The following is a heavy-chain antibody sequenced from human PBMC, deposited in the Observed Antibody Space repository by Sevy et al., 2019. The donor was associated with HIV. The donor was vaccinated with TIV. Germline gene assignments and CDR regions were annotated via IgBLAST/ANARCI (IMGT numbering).Heavy chain of an antibody. V-gene: IGHV3-23*01. CDR1: GFSLSNYA. CDR2: KTGSAGVT. Sequence: GGSLRLSCAASGFSLSNYAMSWVRQAPGKGLEWISTKTGSAGVTYYADSLKCRFTISRDNSQNTLFLQMNSLRAEDTALYYCAKGRIPSIGTLGPFDSWGQGTLVTVSS. J-gene: IGHJ4*02. CDR3: AKGRIPSIGTLGPFDS. D-gene: IGHD6-6*01.